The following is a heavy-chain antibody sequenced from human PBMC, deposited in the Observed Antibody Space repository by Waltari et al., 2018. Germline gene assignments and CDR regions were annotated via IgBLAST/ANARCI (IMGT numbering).Heavy chain of an antibody. D-gene: IGHD2-2*02. CDR1: GGTFSSYA. CDR3: ARVSCSSTSCYTGFDY. Sequence: QVPLVQSGAEVKKPGSSVKVSCKASGGTFSSYALSLVRQATGQGLEWMGGIIPIFGTANYAQKFQGRVTITADESTSTAYMELSSLRSEDTAVYYCARVSCSSTSCYTGFDYWGQGTLVTVSS. CDR2: IIPIFGTA. J-gene: IGHJ4*02. V-gene: IGHV1-69*01.